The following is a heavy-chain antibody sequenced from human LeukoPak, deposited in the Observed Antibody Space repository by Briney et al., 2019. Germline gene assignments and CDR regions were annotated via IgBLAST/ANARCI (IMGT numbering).Heavy chain of an antibody. V-gene: IGHV3-11*01. Sequence: GGSLRLSCAASGFTFSDYYMSWIRQAPGKGLEWVSYISSSGSTIYYADSVKGRFTISRDNAKNSLYLQMNNLRAEDTAVYYCASGYSYGPLDYWGQGTLVTVSS. CDR2: ISSSGSTI. J-gene: IGHJ4*02. D-gene: IGHD5-18*01. CDR3: ASGYSYGPLDY. CDR1: GFTFSDYY.